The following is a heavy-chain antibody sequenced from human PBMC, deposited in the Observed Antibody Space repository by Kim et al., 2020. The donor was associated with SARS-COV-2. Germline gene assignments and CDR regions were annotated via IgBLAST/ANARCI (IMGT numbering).Heavy chain of an antibody. J-gene: IGHJ6*02. V-gene: IGHV4-39*01. D-gene: IGHD3-10*01. CDR3: ARPLDGGGGMDV. CDR1: GSSISSSSYY. Sequence: SETLSLTCTVSGSSISSSSYYWGWIRQPPGKGLEWIGSIYYSGSTYYNPSLKSRVTISVDTSKNQFSLKLSSVTAADTAVYYCARPLDGGGGMDVWGQGTTVTVSS. CDR2: IYYSGST.